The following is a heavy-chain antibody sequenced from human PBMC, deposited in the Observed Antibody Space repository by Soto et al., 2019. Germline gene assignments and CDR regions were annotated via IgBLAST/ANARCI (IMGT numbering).Heavy chain of an antibody. CDR1: GFTFSSYA. Sequence: EVQLLESGGGLVQPGGSLRLSCAASGFTFSSYAMSWVRQAPGKGLEWFSAISGSGGSTYSADSVKGRFTISRDNSKTTLYLQMNSLRAEDTAVYYCAKDWYSGSYSDYWGQGTLVTVSS. CDR3: AKDWYSGSYSDY. D-gene: IGHD1-26*01. J-gene: IGHJ4*02. V-gene: IGHV3-23*01. CDR2: ISGSGGST.